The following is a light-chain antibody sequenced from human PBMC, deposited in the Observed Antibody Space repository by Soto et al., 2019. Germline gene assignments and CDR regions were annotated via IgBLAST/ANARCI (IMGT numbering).Light chain of an antibody. Sequence: EILLTQSPGTLSLSPGERATLSCRATQTISSNYLAWYQQKPGQAPKLLIHGASTRATGIPDRFSGSGSGTDFTLTISRLEPEDFAVYYCQLYGSSPKTFDQGTKVEV. CDR2: GAS. CDR3: QLYGSSPKT. CDR1: QTISSNY. V-gene: IGKV3-20*01. J-gene: IGKJ1*01.